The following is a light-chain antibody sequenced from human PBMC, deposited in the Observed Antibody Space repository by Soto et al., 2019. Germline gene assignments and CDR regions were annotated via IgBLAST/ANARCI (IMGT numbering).Light chain of an antibody. J-gene: IGKJ2*01. Sequence: EIVMTQAPATLSVSPGERATLSCRASQSVSRNLAWYQPKPGQAPRLLIYGASTRATGLPARFSGSGSGTEFTLTISGLQSEDFAVYDCQQYKNWPPYTFGQGTKLEIK. CDR3: QQYKNWPPYT. V-gene: IGKV3-15*01. CDR1: QSVSRN. CDR2: GAS.